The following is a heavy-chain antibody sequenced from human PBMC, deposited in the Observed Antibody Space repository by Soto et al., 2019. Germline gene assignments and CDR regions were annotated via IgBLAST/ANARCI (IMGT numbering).Heavy chain of an antibody. J-gene: IGHJ6*02. D-gene: IGHD2-15*01. CDR1: GFTFSSYG. CDR3: AKGGDFYGMDV. V-gene: IGHV3-30*18. Sequence: QVQLLESGGGVVQPGRSLRLSCAASGFTFSSYGIHWVRQAPGRGLEWVAVISSDGSQIYYAESVKGRLTSARDNSKNPLYLQMNSLRAEDTAVYYCAKGGDFYGMDVWGQGPRSPSP. CDR2: ISSDGSQI.